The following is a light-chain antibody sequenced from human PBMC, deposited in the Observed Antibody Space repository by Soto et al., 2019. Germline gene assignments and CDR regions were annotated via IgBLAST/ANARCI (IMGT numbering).Light chain of an antibody. CDR3: QQYGSSRWM. V-gene: IGKV3-20*01. CDR1: QSVSSSY. CDR2: GAS. Sequence: EIVLTQSPGTLSLSPGERATLSCRASQSVSSSYLAWYQQKPGQAPRLLIYGASSRATGIPDRFSGSGSGTDFTLTISRLEPEDFAVYYCQQYGSSRWMFGQGTKV. J-gene: IGKJ1*01.